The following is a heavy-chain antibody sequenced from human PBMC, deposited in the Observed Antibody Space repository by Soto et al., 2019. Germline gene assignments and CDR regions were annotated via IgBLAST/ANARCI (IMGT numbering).Heavy chain of an antibody. CDR1: GGSIRNYF. D-gene: IGHD1-20*01. V-gene: IGHV4-4*07. J-gene: IGHJ3*02. CDR2: IYSSGNT. CDR3: VRDVESPGISGSWGAFDI. Sequence: QVQLQESGPGLVKPSETLSLICTVSGGSIRNYFWTWIRQPAGKGLEWIGRIYSSGNTVYNASLKSRVTMSIDMSNNQFSLKLSSMTAADTAVYYCVRDVESPGISGSWGAFDIWGQGTVVTVSS.